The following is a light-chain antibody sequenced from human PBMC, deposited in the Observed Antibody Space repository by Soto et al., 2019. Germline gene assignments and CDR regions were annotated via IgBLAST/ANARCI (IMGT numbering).Light chain of an antibody. CDR2: DAS. CDR1: QSVSSY. Sequence: EIVLTQSPATLSWSPGERATLSCRASQSVSSYLAWYQQKPGQAPRLLIYDASNRATGIPARFSGSGSGTDVALPISSLEPEDFAVYYCQQRSNWPSITFGQGTRLEIK. J-gene: IGKJ5*01. V-gene: IGKV3-11*01. CDR3: QQRSNWPSIT.